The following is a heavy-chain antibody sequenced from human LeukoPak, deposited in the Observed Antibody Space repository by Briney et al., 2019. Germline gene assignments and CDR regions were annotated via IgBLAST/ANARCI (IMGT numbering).Heavy chain of an antibody. D-gene: IGHD3-22*01. CDR2: MNPNSGNT. V-gene: IGHV1-8*02. CDR3: ARGLYYYDSSGYYRNFDY. CDR1: VGTFSSYA. Sequence: VASVKVSCKASVGTFSSYAISLVRQAPGQGLEWMGWMNPNSGNTGYAQKFQGRVTMTRNTSISTAYMELSSLRSEDTAVYYCARGLYYYDSSGYYRNFDYWGQGTLVTVSS. J-gene: IGHJ4*02.